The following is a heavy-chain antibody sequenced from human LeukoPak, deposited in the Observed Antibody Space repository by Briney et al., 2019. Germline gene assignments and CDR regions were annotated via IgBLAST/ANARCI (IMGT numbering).Heavy chain of an antibody. CDR2: ISYSGST. V-gene: IGHV4-39*01. CDR1: GGSINSNGYY. D-gene: IGHD1-1*01. CDR3: ARQVRWTFDY. J-gene: IGHJ4*02. Sequence: PSETLSLTCTVSGGSINSNGYYWRWIRQPPGKGLEWIGSISYSGSTYYNPSLKSRVTISVDTYNNQFSLKMSSVTAADTAVYYCARQVRWTFDYWGQGTLVTVSS.